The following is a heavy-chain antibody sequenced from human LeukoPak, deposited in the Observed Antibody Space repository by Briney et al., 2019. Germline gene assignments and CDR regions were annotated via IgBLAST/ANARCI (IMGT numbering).Heavy chain of an antibody. CDR1: GFTFGDYA. CDR3: TRDREDYYDSSGYYDY. CDR2: IRSKAYGGTT. V-gene: IGHV3-49*03. J-gene: IGHJ4*02. D-gene: IGHD3-22*01. Sequence: GRSLRLSCTASGFTFGDYAMSWFRQAPGKGLEWVGFIRSKAYGGTTEYAASVKGRFTISRDDSKSIAYLQMNSLKTEDTAVYYCTRDREDYYDSSGYYDYWGQGTLVTVSS.